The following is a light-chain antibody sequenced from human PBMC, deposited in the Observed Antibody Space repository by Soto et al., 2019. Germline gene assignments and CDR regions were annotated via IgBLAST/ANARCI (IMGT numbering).Light chain of an antibody. CDR1: QNIRSR. CDR3: QHYNSYSEA. Sequence: DFQMTQSPSTLSASVGDRVTITCRASQNIRSRLAWFQQKPGKAPKLLIYKASTLKSGVPSRFSGSGSGTEFTLTISSLQPDDFATYYCQHYNSYSEAFGQGTKVELK. CDR2: KAS. V-gene: IGKV1-5*03. J-gene: IGKJ1*01.